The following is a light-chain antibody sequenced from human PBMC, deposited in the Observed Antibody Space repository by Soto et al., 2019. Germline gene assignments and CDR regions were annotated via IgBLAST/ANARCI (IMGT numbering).Light chain of an antibody. CDR1: SSNIGARFD. CDR2: ANG. Sequence: QSVLTQPPSVSGAPGQRVTVSCTGSSSNIGARFDVHWYQQLPGTAPRLLIYANGNRPSGVPDRSSGSKSGTSASLAITGLQAEDEADYYCQSYDSSLRGYVFGTGTKVTVL. V-gene: IGLV1-40*01. CDR3: QSYDSSLRGYV. J-gene: IGLJ1*01.